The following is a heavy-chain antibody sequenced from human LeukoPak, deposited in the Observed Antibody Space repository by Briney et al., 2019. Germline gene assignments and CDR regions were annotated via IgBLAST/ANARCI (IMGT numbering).Heavy chain of an antibody. Sequence: ASVKVSCKASGHTFTGYYMHWVRQAPGQGLEWMGWINPNSGGTNYAQKFQGRVTMTRDTSISTAYMELSRLRSDDTAVYYCARPMVRGVIGVFDYWGQGTLVTVSS. CDR2: INPNSGGT. J-gene: IGHJ4*02. V-gene: IGHV1-2*02. D-gene: IGHD3-10*01. CDR3: ARPMVRGVIGVFDY. CDR1: GHTFTGYY.